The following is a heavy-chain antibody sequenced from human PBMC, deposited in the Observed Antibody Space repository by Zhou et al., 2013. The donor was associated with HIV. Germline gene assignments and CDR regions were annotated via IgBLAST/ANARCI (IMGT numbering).Heavy chain of an antibody. CDR3: ARGARNWNYRTPFDY. Sequence: QVQLVQSGTEMKKSGASMKVSCQTSGYTFTGYYIHWVRQATGQGLEWMGWMNPNSGNTGYAQKFQGRVTITRNTSISTAYMELSSLRSEDTAVYYCARGARNWNYRTPFDYWGQGTLVTVSS. D-gene: IGHD1-7*01. J-gene: IGHJ4*02. V-gene: IGHV1-8*03. CDR1: GYTFTGYY. CDR2: MNPNSGNT.